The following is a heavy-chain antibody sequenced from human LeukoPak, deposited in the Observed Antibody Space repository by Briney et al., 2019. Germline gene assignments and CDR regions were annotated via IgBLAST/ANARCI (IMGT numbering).Heavy chain of an antibody. D-gene: IGHD6-19*01. V-gene: IGHV3-15*01. Sequence: GGSLRLSCAASGFTFSNAWMSWVRQVPGKGLEWVGRIKSKTDGGTTDYAAPVKARFTISRDDSRNTLYLHMNSLKIDDAGVYFCATAVAVGLGYFQHWGQGTQVTVSS. CDR2: IKSKTDGGTT. J-gene: IGHJ1*01. CDR1: GFTFSNAW. CDR3: ATAVAVGLGYFQH.